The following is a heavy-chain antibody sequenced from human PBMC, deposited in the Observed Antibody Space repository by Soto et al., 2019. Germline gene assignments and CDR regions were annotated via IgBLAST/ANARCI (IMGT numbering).Heavy chain of an antibody. J-gene: IGHJ6*02. V-gene: IGHV3-23*01. Sequence: GGSLRLSCAASGFTFSSYAMSWVRQAPGKGLEWVSAISGSGGSTYYADSVKGRFTISRDNSKNTLYLQMNSLRAEDTAVYYCAKDSEQQLVQYYYGMDVWGQGTTVTVSS. CDR1: GFTFSSYA. CDR2: ISGSGGST. CDR3: AKDSEQQLVQYYYGMDV. D-gene: IGHD6-13*01.